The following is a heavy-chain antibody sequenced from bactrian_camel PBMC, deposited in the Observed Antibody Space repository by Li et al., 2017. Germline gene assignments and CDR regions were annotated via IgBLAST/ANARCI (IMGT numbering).Heavy chain of an antibody. V-gene: IGHV3S9*01. CDR2: FNGDGLV. CDR3: AAGRLSPFHTKQSLARACGR. Sequence: HVQLVESGGGLVQPGGSLTLSCKASGLSIGAYAVAWVRQVAGKEREGVACFNGDGLVKYGDGVTGRFTISRDNPRNTAHLEMNTLKPEDTAVYYCAAGRLSPFHTKQSLARACGRWGQGTQVTVS. CDR1: GLSIGAYA. J-gene: IGHJ4*01. D-gene: IGHD1*01.